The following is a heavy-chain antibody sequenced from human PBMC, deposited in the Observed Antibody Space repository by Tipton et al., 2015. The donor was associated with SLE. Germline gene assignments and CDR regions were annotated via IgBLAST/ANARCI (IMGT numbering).Heavy chain of an antibody. CDR3: ARRRYYYGSGTPSVYFDY. D-gene: IGHD3-10*01. J-gene: IGHJ4*02. V-gene: IGHV5-51*03. CDR1: GYSFTSYW. CDR2: IYPGDSDT. Sequence: QLVQSGAEVKKPGESLKISCKGSGYSFTSYWIGWVRQMPGKGLEWMGIIYPGDSDTRYSPSFQGQVTISADKSISTAYLQWSSLKASDTAMYYCARRRYYYGSGTPSVYFDYWGQGTLVTVSS.